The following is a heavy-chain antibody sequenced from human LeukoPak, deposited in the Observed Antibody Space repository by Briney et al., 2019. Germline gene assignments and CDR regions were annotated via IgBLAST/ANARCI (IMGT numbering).Heavy chain of an antibody. CDR2: INPSGGST. J-gene: IGHJ6*02. D-gene: IGHD3-10*01. Sequence: GASVKVSCKASGYTFTSYYMHWVRQAPGQGLEWMGIINPSGGSTSYAQKFQGRVTMTRDTSTSTVYMELSSLRSEDTAVYYCARDVTMVRGVINYGMDVWGQGTTVTVSS. CDR3: ARDVTMVRGVINYGMDV. CDR1: GYTFTSYY. V-gene: IGHV1-46*01.